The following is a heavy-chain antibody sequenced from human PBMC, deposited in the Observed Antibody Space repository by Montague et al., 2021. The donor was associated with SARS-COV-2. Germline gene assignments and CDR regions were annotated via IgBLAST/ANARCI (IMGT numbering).Heavy chain of an antibody. D-gene: IGHD3-22*01. CDR2: IYYSGST. CDR1: GGSISSYY. J-gene: IGHJ4*02. V-gene: IGHV4-59*01. Sequence: ETLSLTCTVSGGSISSYYWSWIRQPPGKGLEWIGYIYYSGSTNYNPSLKSRVTISVDTSKDQFSLKLTSVTAADTAVYYCARGRDGYYHRSALFDYWGQGTLVTVSS. CDR3: ARGRDGYYHRSALFDY.